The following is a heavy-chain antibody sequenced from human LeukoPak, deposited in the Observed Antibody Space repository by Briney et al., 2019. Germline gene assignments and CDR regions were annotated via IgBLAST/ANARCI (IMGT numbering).Heavy chain of an antibody. CDR2: VYQSGIT. CDR3: ARRYSNSYFDY. CDR1: GYSISSGYY. J-gene: IGHJ4*02. D-gene: IGHD4-11*01. Sequence: SETLSLTCAVTGYSISSGYYWGWIRQPPGKGLEWIGNVYQSGITYYNASLKSRVTISVDTSKNQFSLKLNSVTTADTAVYYCARRYSNSYFDYWGQGTLVTDSS. V-gene: IGHV4-38-2*01.